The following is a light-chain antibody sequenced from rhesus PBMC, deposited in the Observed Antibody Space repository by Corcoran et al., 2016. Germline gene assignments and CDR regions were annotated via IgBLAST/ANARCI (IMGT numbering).Light chain of an antibody. J-gene: IGKJ4*01. CDR2: AAS. CDR3: QHGYSTPHT. Sequence: DIQMSKSPSSLSASVGDKVPITCRASQGISNALAWYQQKQGNAPNLLINAASILESGVPSRFRGIRSWTDFTLTISSLQPEDFATYYCQHGYSTPHTFGGGTKVELK. V-gene: IGKV1-33*02. CDR1: QGISNA.